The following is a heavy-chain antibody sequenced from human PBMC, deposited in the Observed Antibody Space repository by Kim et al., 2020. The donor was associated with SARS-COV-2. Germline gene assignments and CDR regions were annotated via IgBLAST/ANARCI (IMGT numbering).Heavy chain of an antibody. J-gene: IGHJ4*02. Sequence: VKGRFTISRDDSKTTLYLQMNSLKTEDTAVYYCTSRDYHITMVRGRTDYWGQGTLVTVSS. CDR3: TSRDYHITMVRGRTDY. V-gene: IGHV3-15*01. D-gene: IGHD3-10*01.